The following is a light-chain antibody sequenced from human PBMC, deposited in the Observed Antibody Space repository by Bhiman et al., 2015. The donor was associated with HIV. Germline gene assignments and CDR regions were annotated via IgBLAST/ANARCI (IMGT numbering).Light chain of an antibody. J-gene: IGLJ3*02. CDR3: HSRDSSGYHWV. CDR1: SLRDYY. CDR2: GKN. Sequence: SSELTQDPAMSVALGQTVRITCQGDSLRDYYASWYQQKPGQAPVLVIFGKNNRPSGIPDRFSASSSGNIASLTITGAQAEDEADYYCHSRDSSGYHWVFGGGTKLTVL. V-gene: IGLV3-19*01.